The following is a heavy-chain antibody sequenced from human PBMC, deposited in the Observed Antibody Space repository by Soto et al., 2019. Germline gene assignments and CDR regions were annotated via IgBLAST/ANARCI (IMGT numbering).Heavy chain of an antibody. V-gene: IGHV1-69*13. CDR2: IIPIFGTA. CDR3: ASGRKDGYNYDSFDY. J-gene: IGHJ4*02. D-gene: IGHD5-12*01. Sequence: SVKVSCKASGGTFSSYAISWVRQAPGQGLEWMGGIIPIFGTANYAQKFQGRVTITADESTSTAYMELSSLRSEDTAVYYCASGRKDGYNYDSFDYWGQGTLVTVSS. CDR1: GGTFSSYA.